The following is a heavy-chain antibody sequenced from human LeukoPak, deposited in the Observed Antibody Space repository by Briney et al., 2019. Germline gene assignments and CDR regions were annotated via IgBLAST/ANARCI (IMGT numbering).Heavy chain of an antibody. D-gene: IGHD6-13*01. V-gene: IGHV3-11*01. CDR2: ISSSGSTI. Sequence: PGGSLRLSCAASGFTFSDYYMSWIRQAPGGGLEWVSYISSSGSTIYYADSVKGRFTISRDNAKNSLYLQMNSLRAEDTAVYYCARENIEAAGVFDYWGQGTLVTVSS. CDR1: GFTFSDYY. J-gene: IGHJ4*02. CDR3: ARENIEAAGVFDY.